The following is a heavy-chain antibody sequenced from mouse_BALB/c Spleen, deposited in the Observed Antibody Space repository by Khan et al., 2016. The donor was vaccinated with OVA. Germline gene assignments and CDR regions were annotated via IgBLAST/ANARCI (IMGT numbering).Heavy chain of an antibody. CDR3: ARGCDFFAY. CDR2: VNPNTGGS. Sequence: EVQLQQSGPDLVKPGASVKISCKASGYSFTLYYMTWVKQSHGKSLEWIGRVNPNTGGSDYNQEFKGKAILTVDKSSNTAYMKLHSLTSEDSAVYYCARGCDFFAYWGQGTLVTVSA. V-gene: IGHV1-26*01. CDR1: GYSFTLYY. J-gene: IGHJ3*01.